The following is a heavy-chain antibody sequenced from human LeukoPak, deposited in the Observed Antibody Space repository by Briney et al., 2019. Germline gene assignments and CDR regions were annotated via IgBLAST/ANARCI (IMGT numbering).Heavy chain of an antibody. D-gene: IGHD3-22*01. Sequence: SETLSLTCTVSGGSISSGGYYWSWIRQPPGKGLEWIGEINHSGSTNYNPSLKSRVTISVDTSKKQFSLKLSSVTAADTAVYYCVTYYFDSSGPKKNYWGQGTLVTVSS. V-gene: IGHV4-39*07. CDR3: VTYYFDSSGPKKNY. J-gene: IGHJ4*02. CDR2: INHSGST. CDR1: GGSISSGGYY.